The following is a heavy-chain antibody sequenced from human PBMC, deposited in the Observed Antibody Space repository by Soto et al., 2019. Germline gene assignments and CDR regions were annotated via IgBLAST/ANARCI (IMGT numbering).Heavy chain of an antibody. CDR3: ARLKGTRGYCSGGSCFSFDY. D-gene: IGHD2-15*01. V-gene: IGHV4-39*01. Sequence: LETLSLPRTVSWGSTRSSCYHWGRKRQPPGEGVGWIGSIYYSGSTYYNPSLKSRVTISVDTSKNQFSLKLSSVTAADTAVYYCARLKGTRGYCSGGSCFSFDYWGQGTLVTVSS. CDR2: IYYSGST. CDR1: WGSTRSSCYH. J-gene: IGHJ4*02.